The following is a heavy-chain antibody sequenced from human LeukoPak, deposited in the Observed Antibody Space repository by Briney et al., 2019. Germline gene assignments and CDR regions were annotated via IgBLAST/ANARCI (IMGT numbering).Heavy chain of an antibody. CDR2: IYPGNSDT. V-gene: IGHV5-51*01. D-gene: IGHD5-18*01. CDR3: VTPQSRYTYGFFDY. CDR1: GYSFTNYW. J-gene: IGHJ4*02. Sequence: GESLKISCKGSGYSFTNYWIGWVRQMPGKGLEWMGIIYPGNSDTRYSPSFQGQVTISADKSISTAYLQWSSLKASDTAMYYCVTPQSRYTYGFFDYWGQGTLVTVSS.